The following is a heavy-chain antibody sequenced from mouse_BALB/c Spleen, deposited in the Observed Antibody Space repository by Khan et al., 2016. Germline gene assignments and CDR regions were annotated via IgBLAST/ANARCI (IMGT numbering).Heavy chain of an antibody. CDR1: GFSLTNYG. J-gene: IGHJ4*01. CDR3: ARKGLCSSGSMDY. V-gene: IGHV2-4-1*01. Sequence: QVQLKQSGPGLVQPSQSLSITCTVSGFSLTNYGVHWVRQSPGRGLEWLGVIWSGGSTDFNAAFISRLSISKDNSKSQVFLKMNSLQDDDTAIYYCARKGLCSSGSMDYWGQGTSVTVSS. D-gene: IGHD1-1*01. CDR2: IWSGGST.